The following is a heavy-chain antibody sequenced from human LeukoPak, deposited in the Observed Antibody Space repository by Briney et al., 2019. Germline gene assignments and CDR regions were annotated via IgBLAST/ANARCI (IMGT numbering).Heavy chain of an antibody. Sequence: GASVKVSCKASGYTFTSYDINWVRQATGQGLEWMGWMNPNSGNTGYAQKFQGRVTITRNTSISTAYMELSSLRSEDTAVYYCARVLTIFGVVIDHFDYWGQGTLVTVSS. V-gene: IGHV1-8*03. CDR2: MNPNSGNT. CDR3: ARVLTIFGVVIDHFDY. CDR1: GYTFTSYD. J-gene: IGHJ4*02. D-gene: IGHD3-3*01.